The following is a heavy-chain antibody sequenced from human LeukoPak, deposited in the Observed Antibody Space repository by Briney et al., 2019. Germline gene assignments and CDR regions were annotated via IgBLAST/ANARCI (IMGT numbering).Heavy chain of an antibody. V-gene: IGHV3-23*01. CDR1: GFTFSSYA. J-gene: IGHJ4*02. CDR3: AKVRAPYSSGWMFDY. Sequence: PGGSLRLSCAASGFTFSSYAMSWVRQAPGKGLEWVSAISGSGGSTYYADSVKGRFTISRDNSKNTLYLQMNSLRAEDTAVYYCAKVRAPYSSGWMFDYWGQGTLVTASS. CDR2: ISGSGGST. D-gene: IGHD6-19*01.